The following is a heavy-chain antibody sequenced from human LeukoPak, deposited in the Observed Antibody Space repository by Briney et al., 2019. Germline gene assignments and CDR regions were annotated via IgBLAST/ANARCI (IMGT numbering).Heavy chain of an antibody. Sequence: PSQTLSPTCSVSGGSINSDGYFWSWIRQPPGKGLEFIGYIYYSGSTYYNPSLKSRVTISVDTSKNQFSLKLSSVTAADTAVYYCARAGIVVVPAAMHYFDYWGQGTLVTVSS. J-gene: IGHJ4*02. D-gene: IGHD2-2*01. CDR1: GGSINSDGYF. V-gene: IGHV4-31*03. CDR2: IYYSGST. CDR3: ARAGIVVVPAAMHYFDY.